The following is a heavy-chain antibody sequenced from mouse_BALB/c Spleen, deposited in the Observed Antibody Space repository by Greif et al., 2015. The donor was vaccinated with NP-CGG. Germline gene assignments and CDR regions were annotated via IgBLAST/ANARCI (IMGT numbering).Heavy chain of an antibody. J-gene: IGHJ2*01. CDR1: GFTFSNYW. V-gene: IGHV6-6*02. Sequence: EVQLQESGGGLVQPGGSMKLSCVASGFTFSNYWMNWVRQSPEKGLEWVAEIRLKSNNYATHYAESVKGRFTISRDDSKSSVYLQMNNLRAEDTGIYYCRGGDFYFDYWGQGTTLTASS. CDR2: IRLKSNNYAT. CDR3: RGGDFYFDY.